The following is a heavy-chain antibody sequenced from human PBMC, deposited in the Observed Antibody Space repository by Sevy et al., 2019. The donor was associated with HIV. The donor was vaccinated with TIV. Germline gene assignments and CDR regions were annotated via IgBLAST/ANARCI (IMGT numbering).Heavy chain of an antibody. J-gene: IGHJ4*02. CDR2: TRNKANSYTT. V-gene: IGHV3-72*01. CDR1: GFTFSSYA. D-gene: IGHD1-20*01. CDR3: ARAGTSITGTGFDY. Sequence: GGSLRLSCAASGFTFSSYAMSWVRQAPGKGLEWVGRTRNKANSYTTEYAASVKGRFTISRDDSKNSLYLQMNSLKTEDTAVYYCARAGTSITGTGFDYWGQGTLVTVSS.